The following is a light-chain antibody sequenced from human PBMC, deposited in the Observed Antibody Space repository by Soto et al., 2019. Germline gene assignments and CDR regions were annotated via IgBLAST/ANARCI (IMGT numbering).Light chain of an antibody. V-gene: IGLV2-14*01. CDR3: SSYTGSSLVL. CDR1: SSDIGGYNS. J-gene: IGLJ2*01. Sequence: QSALTQPASVSGSPGQSITISCTGTSSDIGGYNSVSWYQQHPGKAPQLMIYDVSNRPSQVSNRFSGSKSGNTASLTISGLQAEDEADYYCSSYTGSSLVLFGGGTKLTVL. CDR2: DVS.